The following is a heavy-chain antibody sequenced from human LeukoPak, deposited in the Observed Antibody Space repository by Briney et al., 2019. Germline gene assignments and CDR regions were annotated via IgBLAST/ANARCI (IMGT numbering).Heavy chain of an antibody. Sequence: GGSLRLSCAASGFTFSSDWMHWVRRAPGQGLVWVSRINPAGSSTNYADSVKGRFTISRDNAMNTLYLHLNSLRAEDTAVYYCARGVRGSYGTDLWGQGTLVTVSS. CDR1: GFTFSSDW. V-gene: IGHV3-74*01. J-gene: IGHJ5*02. D-gene: IGHD1-26*01. CDR3: ARGVRGSYGTDL. CDR2: INPAGSST.